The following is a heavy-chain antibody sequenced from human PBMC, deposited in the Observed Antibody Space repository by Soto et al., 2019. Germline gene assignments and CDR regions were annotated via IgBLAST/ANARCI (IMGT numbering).Heavy chain of an antibody. CDR1: WVPINNDF. Sequence: ETLSLTWPVFWVPINNDFRSRIRPPPGKGPEGSWYIYYGGSTNYNPSLKSRVTISEDTSKNQFYLKLSSVTAADTAVYYCARVNRVPNGRSAAAAPKWGVYYFDYWAQGTLVTVSS. J-gene: IGHJ4*02. D-gene: IGHD6-13*01. CDR3: ARVNRVPNGRSAAAAPKWGVYYFDY. V-gene: IGHV4-59*01. CDR2: IYYGGST.